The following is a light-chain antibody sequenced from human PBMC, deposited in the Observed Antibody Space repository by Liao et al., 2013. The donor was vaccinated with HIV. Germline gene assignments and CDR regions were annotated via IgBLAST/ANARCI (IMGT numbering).Light chain of an antibody. V-gene: IGLV3-21*04. CDR1: SIGSKS. J-gene: IGLJ3*02. CDR3: QVWDTSSAHQV. Sequence: SYVLTQSPSVSVAPGKTATISCGGDSIGSKSVHWYQQRPGQAPVLVMSYDSDRPSGIPARFSASNSGNTATLTISRVEAGDEADYYCQVWDTSSAHQVFGGGTKLTVL. CDR2: YDS.